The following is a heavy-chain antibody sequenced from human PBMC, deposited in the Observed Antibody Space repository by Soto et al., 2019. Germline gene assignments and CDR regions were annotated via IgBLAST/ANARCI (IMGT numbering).Heavy chain of an antibody. CDR3: ARLEGLATISYYFDY. Sequence: PSETLSLTCSVSGDSVNSDNYYGGWIRQPPGKGLEWIGSIYYRGSTYYNPSLKTRVTISLDKSKSQFSLKLNSVTAADSAVYFCARLEGLATISYYFDYWGQGTLVTVSS. CDR1: GDSVNSDNYY. CDR2: IYYRGST. D-gene: IGHD3-9*01. V-gene: IGHV4-39*01. J-gene: IGHJ4*02.